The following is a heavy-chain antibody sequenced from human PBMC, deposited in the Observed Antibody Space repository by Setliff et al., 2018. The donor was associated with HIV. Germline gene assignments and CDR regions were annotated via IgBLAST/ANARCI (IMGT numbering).Heavy chain of an antibody. CDR1: GASMRDYY. Sequence: ETLSLTCTVSGASMRDYYWTWIRQPPGKGLEWIGTIYYSGTTNYNPSLRNRVTISVDTSKNQFSLKLSSVTAADTAVYYCARLQDSSGYYRYWGQGTLVTVSS. J-gene: IGHJ4*02. CDR2: IYYSGTT. D-gene: IGHD3-22*01. CDR3: ARLQDSSGYYRY. V-gene: IGHV4-59*08.